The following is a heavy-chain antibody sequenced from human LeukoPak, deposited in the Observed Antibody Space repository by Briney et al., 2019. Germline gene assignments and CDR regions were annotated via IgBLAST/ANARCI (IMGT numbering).Heavy chain of an antibody. Sequence: PSETLSLTCAVYGGSFSGYYWSWIRQPPGKGLEWIGEINHSGSTNYNPSLKSRVTISVDTSKNQFSLKLSSVTAADTAVYYCARVGCNGRDFDYWGQGTLVTVSS. CDR2: INHSGST. CDR3: ARVGCNGRDFDY. J-gene: IGHJ4*02. CDR1: GGSFSGYY. D-gene: IGHD1-26*01. V-gene: IGHV4-34*01.